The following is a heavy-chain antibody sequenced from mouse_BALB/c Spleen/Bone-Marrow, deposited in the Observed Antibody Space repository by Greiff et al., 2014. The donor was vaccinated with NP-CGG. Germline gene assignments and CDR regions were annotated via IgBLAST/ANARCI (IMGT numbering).Heavy chain of an antibody. D-gene: IGHD4-1*01. CDR3: ARHETGTGQYFDY. CDR1: GLTFSNYN. J-gene: IGHJ2*01. CDR2: ISNGGGNT. Sequence: VQLKESGGDLVQPGGSLKLSCAASGLTFSNYNISWVRQTPEKRLERVAYISNGGGNTYYPDTVKGRFTISRDNAKNTLYLRMTSLKSEDTAIYYCARHETGTGQYFDYWGQGTTLTVSS. V-gene: IGHV5-12-2*01.